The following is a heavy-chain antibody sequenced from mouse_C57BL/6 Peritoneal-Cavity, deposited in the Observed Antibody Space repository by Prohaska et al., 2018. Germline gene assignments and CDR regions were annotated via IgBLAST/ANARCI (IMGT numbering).Heavy chain of an antibody. V-gene: IGHV1-9*01. CDR1: GYTFTGYW. D-gene: IGHD1-1*01. CDR2: ILPGSGST. J-gene: IGHJ2*01. CDR3: ARGTTVPDFDY. Sequence: KLSCKATGYTFTGYWIEWVKQSPGHGLEWIGEILPGSGSTNYNEKFKGKATFTADTSSNTAYMQRSSLTTEDSAIYYCARGTTVPDFDYWGQGTTLTVSS.